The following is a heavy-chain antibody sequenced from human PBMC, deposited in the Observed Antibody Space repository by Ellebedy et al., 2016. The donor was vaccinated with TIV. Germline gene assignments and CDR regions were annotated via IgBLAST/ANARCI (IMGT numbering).Heavy chain of an antibody. CDR3: ARARGGSGGRCYSADY. V-gene: IGHV3-53*05. CDR1: GFTVSSNY. Sequence: PGGSLRLSCAASGFTVSSNYMSWVRQAPGKGLEWVSVIYSGGSTYYADSVKGRFTISRDNSKNTLYLQMNSLGAEDTAVYYCARARGGSGGRCYSADYWGQGTLVTVSS. CDR2: IYSGGST. J-gene: IGHJ4*02. D-gene: IGHD2-15*01.